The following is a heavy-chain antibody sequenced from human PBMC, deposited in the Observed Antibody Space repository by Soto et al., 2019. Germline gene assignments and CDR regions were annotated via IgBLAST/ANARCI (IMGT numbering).Heavy chain of an antibody. D-gene: IGHD3-10*01. CDR2: INTGGGT. V-gene: IGHV3-23*01. CDR1: GFTFSNYA. J-gene: IGHJ4*02. Sequence: EVQLFESGGGLVQPGGSLRLSCAASGFTFSNYAMSWVRQAPGKGLQWVSVINTGGGTYYADSVKGRFTISTDNSKNTLYLKMDSPRAEDTAVYYCAKERIWFGDGWGQGTRVTVSP. CDR3: AKERIWFGDG.